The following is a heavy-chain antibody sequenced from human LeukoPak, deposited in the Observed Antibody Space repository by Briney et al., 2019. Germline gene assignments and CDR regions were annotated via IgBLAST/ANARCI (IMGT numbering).Heavy chain of an antibody. J-gene: IGHJ6*02. CDR1: GFTFNSYA. D-gene: IGHD3-3*01. CDR2: INWNGGST. CDR3: ARSQRGLEWLSDYYYYGMDV. V-gene: IGHV3-20*04. Sequence: GGSLRLSCAASGFTFNSYAMTWVRQAPGKGLEWVSGINWNGGSTGYADSVKGRFTISRDNAKNSLYLQMNSLRAEDTALYYCARSQRGLEWLSDYYYYGMDVWGQGTTVTVSS.